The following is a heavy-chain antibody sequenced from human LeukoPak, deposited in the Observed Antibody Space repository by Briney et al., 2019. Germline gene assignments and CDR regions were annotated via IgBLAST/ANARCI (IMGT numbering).Heavy chain of an antibody. V-gene: IGHV3-43*01. CDR1: GFTFDDYA. Sequence: LSGGSLRLSCAASGFTFDDYAMHWVRQAPGKGLEWVSLISWEGHTTYYADSVRGRFTISRDNSKNSLFLEMKSLTTDDTAFYYCTRDTDFGSPTNYFDHWGQGTLVSVSS. CDR2: ISWEGHTT. D-gene: IGHD3-10*01. J-gene: IGHJ4*02. CDR3: TRDTDFGSPTNYFDH.